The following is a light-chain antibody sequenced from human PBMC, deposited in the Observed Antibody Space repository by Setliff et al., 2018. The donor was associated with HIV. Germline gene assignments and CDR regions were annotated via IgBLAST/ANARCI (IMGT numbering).Light chain of an antibody. Sequence: QSVLTQPPSVSGAPGQRVTISCTGTISNIGTGYDVHWYQQLPGTAPKLLIYDNNNRPSGVPDRFSGSKSGTSASLAISGLQAEDEADYYCSSYSINSTPYVFGTGTKVTVL. J-gene: IGLJ1*01. V-gene: IGLV1-40*01. CDR3: SSYSINSTPYV. CDR1: ISNIGTGYD. CDR2: DNN.